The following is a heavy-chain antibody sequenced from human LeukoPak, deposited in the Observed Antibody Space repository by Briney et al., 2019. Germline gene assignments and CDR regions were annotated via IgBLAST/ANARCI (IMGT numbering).Heavy chain of an antibody. D-gene: IGHD3-10*01. J-gene: IGHJ4*02. CDR2: INPNNGGT. CDR1: GYTFTGYY. Sequence: ASVKVSCKASGYTFTGYYIYWVRQAPGQGLEWMGWINPNNGGTNYAQKFQGRVTMTRDTSISTAYMELSGLRSDDTAVYYCALKMGSGSYYLDYWGQGTLVTVSS. V-gene: IGHV1-2*02. CDR3: ALKMGSGSYYLDY.